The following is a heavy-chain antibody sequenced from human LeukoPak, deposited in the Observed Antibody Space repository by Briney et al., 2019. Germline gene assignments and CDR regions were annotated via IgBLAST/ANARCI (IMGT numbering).Heavy chain of an antibody. CDR3: ARADFIDAGPYLIGP. CDR1: GYSFTDYY. J-gene: IGHJ5*02. Sequence: ASVRVSCKTSGYSFTDYYIHWVRQAPGQGLEWMGWINTKSGRTSSARKFQGGVTMTRDPSITTVYMDMAWLTSDDTAIYFCARADFIDAGPYLIGPWGQGTLVTVSS. V-gene: IGHV1-2*02. CDR2: INTKSGRT. D-gene: IGHD3-3*01.